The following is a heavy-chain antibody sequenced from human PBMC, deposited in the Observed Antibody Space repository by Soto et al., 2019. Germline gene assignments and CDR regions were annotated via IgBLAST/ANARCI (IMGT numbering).Heavy chain of an antibody. V-gene: IGHV3-30-3*01. J-gene: IGHJ6*02. D-gene: IGHD4-17*01. Sequence: QVQLVESGGGVVQPGGSLRLSCSASGFTFSRYAMHWVRQAPGEGLDWVAVVSFDGSNEYYAESVRGRFTISRDTSKNTLYLQMNSLRPEDTAAYFCARPRMTTTTRYHGMDLWGRGTTVTVSS. CDR2: VSFDGSNE. CDR3: ARPRMTTTTRYHGMDL. CDR1: GFTFSRYA.